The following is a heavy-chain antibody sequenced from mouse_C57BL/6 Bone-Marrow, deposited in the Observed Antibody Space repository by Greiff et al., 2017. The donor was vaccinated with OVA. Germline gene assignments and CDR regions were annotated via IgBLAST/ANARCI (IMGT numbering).Heavy chain of an antibody. D-gene: IGHD1-1*01. Sequence: QVQLQQPGAELVMPGASVKLSCKASGYTFTSYWMHWVKQRPGQGLEWIGEIDPSDSYTNYNQKFKGKSTLTVDKSSRTAYMQLSSLTSEDSAVYYCARGITTVREAMDYWGQGTSVTVSS. V-gene: IGHV1-69*01. CDR3: ARGITTVREAMDY. CDR2: IDPSDSYT. CDR1: GYTFTSYW. J-gene: IGHJ4*01.